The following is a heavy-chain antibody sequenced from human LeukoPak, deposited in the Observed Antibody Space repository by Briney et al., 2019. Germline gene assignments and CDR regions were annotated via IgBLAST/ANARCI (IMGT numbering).Heavy chain of an antibody. J-gene: IGHJ4*02. CDR1: GFTFSGYY. V-gene: IGHV3-11*03. CDR3: ARQGSRNYFDY. Sequence: GGSLRLSCAASGFTFSGYYMSWIRQAPGKGLEWVSYISSSSSYTNYADSVKGRFTISRDNAKNSLYLQMNSLGAEDTAVYYCARQGSRNYFDYWGQGTLVTVSS. D-gene: IGHD2-2*01. CDR2: ISSSSSYT.